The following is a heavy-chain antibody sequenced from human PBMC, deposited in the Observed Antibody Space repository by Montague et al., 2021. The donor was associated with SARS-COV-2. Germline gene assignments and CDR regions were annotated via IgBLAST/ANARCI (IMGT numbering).Heavy chain of an antibody. CDR2: NGYS. D-gene: IGHD3-16*01. Sequence: SETLSLTCTVTGGFINDNYHWSWMRQPPGKGLEWIGLNGYSDFSPYLWRRVTISVDPYRNQFSLKLTSVAAADTAVYYCAAYSVGLGGRGYWGQGTLVTVSS. CDR1: GGFINDNYH. V-gene: IGHV4-4*07. CDR3: AAYSVGLGGRGY. J-gene: IGHJ4*02.